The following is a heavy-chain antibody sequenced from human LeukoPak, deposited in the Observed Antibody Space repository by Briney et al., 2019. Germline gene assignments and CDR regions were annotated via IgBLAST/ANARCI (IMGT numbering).Heavy chain of an antibody. CDR1: GGSMTTHH. D-gene: IGHD5-18*01. CDR2: VFDSGRT. CDR3: TTIKRGNIFGYFDF. V-gene: IGHV4-59*11. J-gene: IGHJ4*02. Sequence: SETLSLTCTVSGGSMTTHHWNWIRQTPGKGLEWIGYVFDSGRTKKNPSLKSRVTLSADTSKNQLSLRLSSVTAADTAVYYCTTIKRGNIFGYFDFWGQGILVTVSS.